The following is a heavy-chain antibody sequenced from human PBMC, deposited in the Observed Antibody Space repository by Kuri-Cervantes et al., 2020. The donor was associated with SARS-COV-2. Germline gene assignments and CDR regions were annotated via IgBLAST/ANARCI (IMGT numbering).Heavy chain of an antibody. CDR3: AKSQSSSGWLQYYFDY. CDR1: GGSISSGYY. J-gene: IGHJ4*02. D-gene: IGHD6-19*01. V-gene: IGHV4-38-2*01. CDR2: IYHSGST. Sequence: SETLSLTCAVSGGSISSGYYWGWIRQPPGKGLEWIGSIYHSGSTYSNPSLESRVTISVDTSKNQFSLKLSSVTAADTAVYYCAKSQSSSGWLQYYFDYWGQGTLVTVSS.